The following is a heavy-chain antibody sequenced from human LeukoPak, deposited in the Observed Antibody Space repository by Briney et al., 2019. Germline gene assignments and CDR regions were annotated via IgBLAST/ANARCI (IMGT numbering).Heavy chain of an antibody. J-gene: IGHJ4*02. V-gene: IGHV4-34*01. CDR1: GGSFSGYY. D-gene: IGHD6-13*01. CDR3: ARDIAAVGTGNY. CDR2: INHSGST. Sequence: SETLSLTCAVYGGSFSGYYWSWIRQPPGKGLEWIGEINHSGSTNYNPSLKSRVTISVDTSKNQFSLKLSSVTAADTAVYYCARDIAAVGTGNYWGQGTLVTVSS.